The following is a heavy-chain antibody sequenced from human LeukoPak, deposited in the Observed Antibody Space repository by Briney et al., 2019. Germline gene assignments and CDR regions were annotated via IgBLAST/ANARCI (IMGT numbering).Heavy chain of an antibody. CDR3: ARDSGGYYDSSGYYDY. V-gene: IGHV3-21*01. Sequence: GGSLRLSCAASGFTFSSYSMNCVRQAPGKGLEWVSSISSSSSYISYAESVKGRFTSSRDNAKNSLYLQMNSLRAEDTAVYYCARDSGGYYDSSGYYDYRGQGTLVTVSS. CDR2: ISSSSSYI. D-gene: IGHD3-22*01. J-gene: IGHJ4*02. CDR1: GFTFSSYS.